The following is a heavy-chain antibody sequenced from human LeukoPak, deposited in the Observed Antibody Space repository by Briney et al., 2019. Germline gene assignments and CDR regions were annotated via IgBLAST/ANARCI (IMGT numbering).Heavy chain of an antibody. D-gene: IGHD6-13*01. CDR3: ARGNGYSSSWGSYHFDY. CDR1: GFIVSGNY. Sequence: GGSLRLSCAASGFIVSGNYMNWVRQAPGKGLEWVSSISSSSSYIYYADSVKGRFTISRDNAKNSLYLQMNSLRAEDTAVYYCARGNGYSSSWGSYHFDYWGQGTLVTVSS. CDR2: ISSSSSYI. V-gene: IGHV3-21*01. J-gene: IGHJ4*02.